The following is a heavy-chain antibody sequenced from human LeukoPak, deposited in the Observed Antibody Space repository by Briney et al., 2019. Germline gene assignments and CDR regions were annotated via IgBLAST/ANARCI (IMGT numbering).Heavy chain of an antibody. V-gene: IGHV1-18*01. D-gene: IGHD1-1*01. CDR2: FSAHNGNT. Sequence: ASVKVSCKASGYTFTSYGISWVRQAPGQGLEWMGWFSAHNGNTNYAQKLQGRVTMTTDTSTSTAYMELRSLRSDDTAVYYCARSRNGRGNSNWFDPWGQGTLVTVSS. CDR3: ARSRNGRGNSNWFDP. J-gene: IGHJ5*02. CDR1: GYTFTSYG.